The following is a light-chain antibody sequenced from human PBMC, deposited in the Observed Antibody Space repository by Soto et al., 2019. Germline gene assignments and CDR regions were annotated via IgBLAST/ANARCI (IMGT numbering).Light chain of an antibody. CDR1: NSNIGTGT. J-gene: IGLJ3*02. CDR3: AAWDSSVSGRV. CDR2: SNN. V-gene: IGLV1-44*01. Sequence: QSVLTQPPSASGTPGQRVSISCSGSNSNIGTGTVSWYQQVPGTAPQLLIYSNNQRPSGVPDRFSDSKSGTSASLTISGLRSEDEADYYCAAWDSSVSGRVFGGGTKLTVL.